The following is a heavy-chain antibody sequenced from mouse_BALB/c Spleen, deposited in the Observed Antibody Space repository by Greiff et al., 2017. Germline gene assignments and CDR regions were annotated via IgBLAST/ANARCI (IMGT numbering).Heavy chain of an antibody. V-gene: IGHV2-6-4*01. CDR2: IWGGGST. Sequence: VKLVESGPGLVAPSQSLSITCTVSGFSFSRYSVHWVRQPPGKGLEWLGMIWGGGSTDYNSALKSRLSISKDNSKSQVFLKMNSLQTDDTAMYYCARNYNYGSLYYFDYSGQGTTLTVSS. J-gene: IGHJ2*01. CDR3: ARNYNYGSLYYFDY. D-gene: IGHD1-1*01. CDR1: GFSFSRYS.